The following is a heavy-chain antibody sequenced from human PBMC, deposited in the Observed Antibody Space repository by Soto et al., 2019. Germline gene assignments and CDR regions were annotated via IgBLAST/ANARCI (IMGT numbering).Heavy chain of an antibody. CDR1: GFPFSSTD. V-gene: IGHV3-23*01. CDR2: ILDTGTTV. D-gene: IGHD3-10*01. Sequence: GSLLLSCAASGFPFSSTDMSWVRQAPGKGLEWVSTILDTGTTVFYADSVKGRFTVSRDNSNNTLYVQMNNLRADDTAVYYCVKNSGWFNTWGQGAMVTAPQ. CDR3: VKNSGWFNT. J-gene: IGHJ5*02.